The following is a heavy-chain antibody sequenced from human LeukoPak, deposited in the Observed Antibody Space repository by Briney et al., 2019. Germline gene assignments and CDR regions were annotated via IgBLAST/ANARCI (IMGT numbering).Heavy chain of an antibody. D-gene: IGHD3-22*01. CDR3: ARRVGSYYDSSGYEIDY. V-gene: IGHV4-34*01. CDR2: INHSGST. Sequence: SETLSLTCAVYGGSFSGYYWSWIRQPPGKGLEWIGEINHSGSTNYNPSLKSRVTISVDTSKNQFSLKLSSVTAADTAVYYCARRVGSYYDSSGYEIDYWGQGTLVTVSS. CDR1: GGSFSGYY. J-gene: IGHJ4*02.